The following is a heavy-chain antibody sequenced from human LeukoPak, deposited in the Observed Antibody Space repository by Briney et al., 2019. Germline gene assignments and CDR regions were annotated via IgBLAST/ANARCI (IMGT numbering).Heavy chain of an antibody. CDR1: GFTFSDYY. D-gene: IGHD7-27*01. CDR2: IKQDGSEK. J-gene: IGHJ4*02. CDR3: ARDYTGGWNDY. Sequence: GGSLRLSCVASGFTFSDYYMTWVRQPPGKGLEWVANIKQDGSEKYYVDSVKGRFTISRDNAKNSLFLQMSSLRAEDTAVYYCARDYTGGWNDYWGQGIRVTVSS. V-gene: IGHV3-7*01.